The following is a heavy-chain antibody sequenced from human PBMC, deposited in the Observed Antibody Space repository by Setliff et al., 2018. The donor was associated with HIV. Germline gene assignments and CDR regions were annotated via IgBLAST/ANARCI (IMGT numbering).Heavy chain of an antibody. Sequence: GGSLRLSCAASGFTFNNYAIHWVRQAPGKGLEWVALISYDGTYKYYAESVKGRFTISRDNSRNTLYLQMNSLRTEDAAVYYCAKDWGSRLSYSFYYMDVWGKGTTVTVS. CDR2: ISYDGTYK. CDR1: GFTFNNYA. CDR3: AKDWGSRLSYSFYYMDV. D-gene: IGHD3-16*01. J-gene: IGHJ6*03. V-gene: IGHV3-30*04.